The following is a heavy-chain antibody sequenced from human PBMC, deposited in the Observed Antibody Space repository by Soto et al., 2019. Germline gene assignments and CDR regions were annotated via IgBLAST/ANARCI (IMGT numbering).Heavy chain of an antibody. Sequence: SLRLSCAASGFTFTPYYMSWVRQAPGQGLEWLAMTTQDGNDKHYVDSVRGRFTISRDNAKNSLYLQMNSLRAEDTAVYYCARGDYYDSSGPFSDAFDIWGQGTMVTVSS. CDR3: ARGDYYDSSGPFSDAFDI. CDR1: GFTFTPYY. CDR2: TTQDGNDK. D-gene: IGHD3-22*01. J-gene: IGHJ3*02. V-gene: IGHV3-7*04.